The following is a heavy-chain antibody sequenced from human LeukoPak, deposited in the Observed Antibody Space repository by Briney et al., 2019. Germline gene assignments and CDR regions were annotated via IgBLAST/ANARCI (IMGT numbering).Heavy chain of an antibody. CDR1: GFTFSSYA. Sequence: GGSLRLSCAASGFTFSSYAMSWVRQAPGKGLEWVSAISGSGGSTYYADSVKGRFTISRDNSKNTLYLQMNSLRAEDTAVYYCAKAGYDILTGYYEYYFDYWGQGTLVTVSS. CDR3: AKAGYDILTGYYEYYFDY. V-gene: IGHV3-23*01. D-gene: IGHD3-9*01. CDR2: ISGSGGST. J-gene: IGHJ4*02.